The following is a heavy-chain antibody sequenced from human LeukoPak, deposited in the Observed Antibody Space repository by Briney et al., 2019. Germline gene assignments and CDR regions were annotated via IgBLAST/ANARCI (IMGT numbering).Heavy chain of an antibody. CDR2: IKGDASAR. D-gene: IGHD1-26*01. CDR1: GFTFSSYW. Sequence: GGSLRLSCAASGFTFSSYWMAWVRQAPGKGLEWVANIKGDASARHQADSVKGRFTISRDNTRNSLYLQMTNLRGDDTAVYYCARDVVGSLDYWGQGTLVTVSS. J-gene: IGHJ4*02. V-gene: IGHV3-7*01. CDR3: ARDVVGSLDY.